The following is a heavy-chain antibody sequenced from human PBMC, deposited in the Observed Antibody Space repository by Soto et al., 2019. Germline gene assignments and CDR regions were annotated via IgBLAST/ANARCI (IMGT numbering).Heavy chain of an antibody. D-gene: IGHD3-10*01. CDR3: ARYPNYYYYGLDV. CDR1: GGSVSSGDYF. V-gene: IGHV4-61*08. Sequence: TSETLSLTCTVSGGSVSSGDYFWSWLRQSPGKRLEWIAYIYYSGSTNYNPSLKSRATISVDTSKSQVSLTLTSMTAADAALYYCARYPNYYYYGLDVWGQGTAVTVYS. J-gene: IGHJ6*02. CDR2: IYYSGST.